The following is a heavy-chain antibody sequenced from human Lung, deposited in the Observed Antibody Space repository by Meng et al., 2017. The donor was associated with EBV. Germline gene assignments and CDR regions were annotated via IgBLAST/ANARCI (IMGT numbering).Heavy chain of an antibody. D-gene: IGHD2-21*01. CDR2: INPDGSVI. Sequence: EVQVMESGGGLVRPGGSLRLSCAASGFTLRSYWVHWVRQAPGKGLVWVSRINPDGSVITYADSVKGRFTISRDNAKNTVYLQMNNLRAEDTAVYHCAKDCFGDKDSWGQGTLVTVSS. J-gene: IGHJ4*02. V-gene: IGHV3-74*01. CDR3: AKDCFGDKDS. CDR1: GFTLRSYW.